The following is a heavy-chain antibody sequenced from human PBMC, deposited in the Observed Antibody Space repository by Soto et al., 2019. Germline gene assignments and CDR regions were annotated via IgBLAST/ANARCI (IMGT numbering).Heavy chain of an antibody. CDR3: ARGAKTMQWGYSSGWSYRYYFDY. CDR2: IYYSGST. V-gene: IGHV4-39*01. Sequence: QLQLQESGPGLVKPSETLSLTCTVSGGSISSSSYYWGWIRQPPGKGLEWIGSIYYSGSTYYNPSLKSRVTISVDTSKNQFSLKLSSVTAADTAVYYCARGAKTMQWGYSSGWSYRYYFDYWGQGTLVTVSS. D-gene: IGHD6-19*01. CDR1: GGSISSSSYY. J-gene: IGHJ4*02.